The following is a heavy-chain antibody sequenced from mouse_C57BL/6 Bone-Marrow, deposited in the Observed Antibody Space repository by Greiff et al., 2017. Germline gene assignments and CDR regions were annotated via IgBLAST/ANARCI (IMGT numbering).Heavy chain of an antibody. D-gene: IGHD1-1*01. J-gene: IGHJ2*01. CDR1: GFTFSSYG. Sequence: EVKLQESGGDLVKPGGSLKLSCAASGFTFSSYGMSWVRQTPDKRLEWVATISSGGSYTYYPDSVKGRFTISRDNAKNTLYLQMSSLKSEETAMNSCARLGYYGSSCFGYWGQGTTLTVS. CDR3: ARLGYYGSSCFGY. CDR2: ISSGGSYT. V-gene: IGHV5-6*02.